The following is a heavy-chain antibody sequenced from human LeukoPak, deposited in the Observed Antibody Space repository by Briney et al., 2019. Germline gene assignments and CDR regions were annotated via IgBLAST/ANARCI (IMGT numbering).Heavy chain of an antibody. CDR3: ARVSLVWYYGMDV. Sequence: SETLSLTCTVSGGSISSYYWSWIRQPPGKGLEWIGYIYYSGSTNYNPSLKSRDTISVDTSKNQFSPKLSSVTAADTAVYYCARVSLVWYYGMDVWGQGTTVTVSS. V-gene: IGHV4-59*01. D-gene: IGHD2-21*01. CDR2: IYYSGST. J-gene: IGHJ6*02. CDR1: GGSISSYY.